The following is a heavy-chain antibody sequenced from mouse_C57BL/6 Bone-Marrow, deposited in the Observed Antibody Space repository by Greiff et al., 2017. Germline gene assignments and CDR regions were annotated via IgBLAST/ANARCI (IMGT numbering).Heavy chain of an antibody. D-gene: IGHD1-1*01. CDR1: GFTFSSYA. Sequence: EVMLVESGGGLVKPGGSLKLSCAASGFTFSSYAMSWVRQTPEKRLEWVATISDGGSYTYYPDNVKGRFTISRDNAKNNLYLQMSHLKSEDTAMYYCAREGGLYYYGSSYWYFDVWGTGTTVTVSS. V-gene: IGHV5-4*01. CDR3: AREGGLYYYGSSYWYFDV. CDR2: ISDGGSYT. J-gene: IGHJ1*03.